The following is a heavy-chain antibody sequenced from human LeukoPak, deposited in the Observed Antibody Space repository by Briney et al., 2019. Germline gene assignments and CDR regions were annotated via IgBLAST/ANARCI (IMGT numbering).Heavy chain of an antibody. D-gene: IGHD3-3*01. CDR2: IGTAGDT. CDR1: GFTFSSYD. Sequence: GGSLRLSCAASGFTFSSYDMHWVRQATGKGLEWVSAIGTAGDTYYPGSVKGRFTISRENAKNSLYLQMNSLRAGDTAVYYCARSLSGHNAFDIWGQGTMVTVSS. J-gene: IGHJ3*02. V-gene: IGHV3-13*01. CDR3: ARSLSGHNAFDI.